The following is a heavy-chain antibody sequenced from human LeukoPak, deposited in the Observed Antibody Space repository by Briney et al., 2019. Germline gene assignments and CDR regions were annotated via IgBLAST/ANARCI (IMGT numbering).Heavy chain of an antibody. CDR3: AKGPGGSGSSSPYFDS. V-gene: IGHV3-23*01. D-gene: IGHD6-13*01. CDR1: GFTFSNYA. J-gene: IGHJ4*02. Sequence: GGSLRLSCAASGFTFSNYAITWVRQAPGKGLEWVSGINYSGTSPYYADSVKGRFSVSRDNSKNTLYLQMDSLRVEDTAIYFCAKGPGGSGSSSPYFDSWGQGSLVTVSS. CDR2: INYSGTSP.